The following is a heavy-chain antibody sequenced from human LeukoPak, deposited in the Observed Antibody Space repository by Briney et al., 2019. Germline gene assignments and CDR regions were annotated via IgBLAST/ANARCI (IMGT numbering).Heavy chain of an antibody. CDR3: APGPGWFDP. Sequence: ASVKVSCKASGGTFSSYAISWVRQAPGQGLEWMGWINPNSGGTNYAQKFQGRVTMTRDTSISTAYMELSRLRSDDTAVYYCAPGPGWFDPWGQGTLVTVSS. CDR1: GGTFSSYA. V-gene: IGHV1-2*02. J-gene: IGHJ5*02. D-gene: IGHD7-27*01. CDR2: INPNSGGT.